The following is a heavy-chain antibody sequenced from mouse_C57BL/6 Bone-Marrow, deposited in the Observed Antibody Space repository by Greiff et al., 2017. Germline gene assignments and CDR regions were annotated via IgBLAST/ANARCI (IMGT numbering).Heavy chain of an antibody. V-gene: IGHV1-39*01. Sequence: VQLQQSGPELVKPGASVKISCKASGYSFTDYNMNWVKQSNGKSLEWIGVINPNCGTTSYNQKFKGKATLAVDQSSSTAYMQLNSLTSEDSAFYYGARCYDYDYTMDYWGQGTSVTVSS. CDR3: ARCYDYDYTMDY. CDR1: GYSFTDYN. CDR2: INPNCGTT. D-gene: IGHD2-4*01. J-gene: IGHJ4*01.